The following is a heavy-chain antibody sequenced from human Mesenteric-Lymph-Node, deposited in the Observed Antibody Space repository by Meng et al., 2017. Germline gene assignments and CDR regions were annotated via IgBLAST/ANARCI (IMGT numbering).Heavy chain of an antibody. CDR3: ARVTGEQWLDYYYYGMDV. J-gene: IGHJ6*02. D-gene: IGHD6-19*01. V-gene: IGHV3-11*01. Sequence: GESLKISCAASGFTFSDHYMTWIRQPPGEGLEWVGYINSGGRTTYYTDSVKGRFTISRDNAKNLLFLQMDSLRAEDSAMYYCARVTGEQWLDYYYYGMDVWGQGTTVTVSS. CDR2: INSGGRTT. CDR1: GFTFSDHY.